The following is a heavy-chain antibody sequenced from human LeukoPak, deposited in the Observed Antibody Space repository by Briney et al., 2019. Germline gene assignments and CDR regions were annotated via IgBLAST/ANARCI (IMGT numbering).Heavy chain of an antibody. Sequence: PGGSLRLSCAASGFILSSYWMSWVRQAPGKGLEWVANIKQDGSEKYYVDSVKGRFNIARDNAKNSLYLQMNSLRAEDTAVYYCARDLASDNGDYSWGPDYWGQGTLVTVSS. J-gene: IGHJ4*02. D-gene: IGHD4-23*01. V-gene: IGHV3-7*01. CDR1: GFILSSYW. CDR2: IKQDGSEK. CDR3: ARDLASDNGDYSWGPDY.